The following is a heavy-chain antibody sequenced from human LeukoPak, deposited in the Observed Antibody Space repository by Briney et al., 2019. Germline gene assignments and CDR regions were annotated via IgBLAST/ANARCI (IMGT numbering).Heavy chain of an antibody. CDR1: GYTFTSYY. V-gene: IGHV1-46*01. CDR2: INPSGGST. J-gene: IGHJ4*02. CDR3: ARDNNRPGPITQEYDSSGYHDY. Sequence: ASVKVSCKASGYTFTSYYMHWVRQAPGQGLEWMGIINPSGGSTSYAQKFQGRVTMTRDTSTSTAYMELSSLRSEDTAVYYCARDNNRPGPITQEYDSSGYHDYWGQGTLVTVSS. D-gene: IGHD3-22*01.